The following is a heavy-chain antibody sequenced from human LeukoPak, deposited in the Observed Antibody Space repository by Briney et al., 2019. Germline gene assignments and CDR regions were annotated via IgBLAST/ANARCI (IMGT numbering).Heavy chain of an antibody. CDR1: GFTFSSHW. V-gene: IGHV3-74*01. D-gene: IGHD4-17*01. J-gene: IGHJ4*02. Sequence: GGSLRLSCAASGFTFSSHWMHWVRQAPGKGLVCVARIKSDGTYRDYGDSVRGRFTISRDNAKDTLYLQMNNLRAEDTAVYYCVRDDRSYGVDYWGQGTPVTVSS. CDR3: VRDDRSYGVDY. CDR2: IKSDGTYR.